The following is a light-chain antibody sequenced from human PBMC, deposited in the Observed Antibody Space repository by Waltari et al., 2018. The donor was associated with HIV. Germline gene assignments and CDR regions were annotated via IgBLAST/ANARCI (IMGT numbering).Light chain of an antibody. V-gene: IGLV1-40*01. J-gene: IGLJ3*02. CDR3: QSYDTTLSGWV. CDR1: SSNIGAGYH. CDR2: GNT. Sequence: QSVLTQPPSVSGAPGQRVAISCPGTSSNIGAGYHVHWYQHLPGPAPKLLIYGNTVRPSGVPDRFSGSKSGTSASLAITGLQADDEADYYCQSYDTTLSGWVFGGGTKLTVL.